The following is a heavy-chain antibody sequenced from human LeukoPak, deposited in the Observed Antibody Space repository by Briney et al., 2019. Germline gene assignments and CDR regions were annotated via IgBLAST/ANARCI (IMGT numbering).Heavy chain of an antibody. CDR1: AFTYSNAW. CDR2: IKSKTDGGTT. J-gene: IGHJ4*02. D-gene: IGHD3-10*01. V-gene: IGHV3-15*01. CDR3: TTHMVRGVIFDY. Sequence: GGSLRLSCAASAFTYSNAWMSWVRQAPGKGLEWVGRIKSKTDGGTTDYAAPVKGRFTISRDDSKNTLYLQMNSLKTEDTAVYYCTTHMVRGVIFDYWGQGTLVTVSS.